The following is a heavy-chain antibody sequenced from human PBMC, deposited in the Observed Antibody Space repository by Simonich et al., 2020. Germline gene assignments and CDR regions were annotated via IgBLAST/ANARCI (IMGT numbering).Heavy chain of an antibody. D-gene: IGHD6-13*01. V-gene: IGHV1-2*02. J-gene: IGHJ6*03. Sequence: QVQLVQSGAEVKKPGASVKVSCKASGYTFTGYYMPWVQQTPGKGLEGRGWINPNSSGTNYAQKCQGRDTMTRDTSIHTAYMELSRLRSDDTAVYYCARGRIAAAGTYYYYYMDVWGKGTTVTVSS. CDR1: GYTFTGYY. CDR3: ARGRIAAAGTYYYYYMDV. CDR2: INPNSSGT.